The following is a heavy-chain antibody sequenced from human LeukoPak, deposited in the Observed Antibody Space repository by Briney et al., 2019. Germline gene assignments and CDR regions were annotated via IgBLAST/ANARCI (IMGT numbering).Heavy chain of an antibody. D-gene: IGHD2-2*01. V-gene: IGHV4-34*01. Sequence: SETLSLTCAVYGGSFSGYYWSWIRQPPGKGLEWIGEINHSGSTNYNPSLKSRVTISVDTSKNQFSLKLSSVTAADTAVYYCARGLNYIVVAPAAHGYWFDPWGQGTLVTVSS. CDR2: INHSGST. J-gene: IGHJ5*02. CDR1: GGSFSGYY. CDR3: ARGLNYIVVAPAAHGYWFDP.